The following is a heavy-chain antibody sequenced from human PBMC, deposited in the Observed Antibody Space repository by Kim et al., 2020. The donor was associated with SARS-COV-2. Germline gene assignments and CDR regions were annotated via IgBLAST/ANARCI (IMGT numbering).Heavy chain of an antibody. CDR2: INTNTGNP. D-gene: IGHD2-2*01. CDR1: GYTFTSYA. J-gene: IGHJ6*03. V-gene: IGHV7-4-1*02. CDR3: ARVKPLVVPAAIYYYYYYMDV. Sequence: ASVKVSCKASGYTFTSYAMNWVRQAPGQGLEWMGWINTNTGNPTYAQGFTGRFVFSLDTSVSTAYLQISSLRAEDTAVYYCARVKPLVVPAAIYYYYYYMDVWGKGTTVTVSS.